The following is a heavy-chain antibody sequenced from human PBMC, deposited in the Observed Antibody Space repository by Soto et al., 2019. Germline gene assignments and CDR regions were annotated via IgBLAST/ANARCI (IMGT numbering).Heavy chain of an antibody. D-gene: IGHD4-17*01. CDR1: GGSILNGGHY. CDR3: ARDNYRGLLDC. V-gene: IGHV4-31*03. J-gene: IGHJ4*02. Sequence: PSETLSLTCTVSGGSILNGGHYWTWIRQHPGKGLEWIGRIFFSGNTHYNPAPKSRLTFSLDTAKNQFSLKLTSVTAADTAIYFCARDNYRGLLDCWGPGTLVTFSS. CDR2: IFFSGNT.